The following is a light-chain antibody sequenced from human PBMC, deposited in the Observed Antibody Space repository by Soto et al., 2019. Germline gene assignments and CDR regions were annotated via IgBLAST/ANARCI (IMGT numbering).Light chain of an antibody. CDR3: QQYNSWPET. CDR1: QSVRSS. J-gene: IGKJ1*01. CDR2: DAS. Sequence: EIVMPQSPGTLSVSPGERDTLFCRASQSVRSSLAWYQQKPGQAPRLFIYDASTRATGIPARFSGSGSGTEFTLTISSLQSEDFAVYYCQQYNSWPETFGQGTKVDNK. V-gene: IGKV3-15*01.